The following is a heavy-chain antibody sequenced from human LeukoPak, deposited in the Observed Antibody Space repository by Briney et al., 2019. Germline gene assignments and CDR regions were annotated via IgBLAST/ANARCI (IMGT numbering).Heavy chain of an antibody. J-gene: IGHJ4*02. CDR1: GGSISSYY. CDR3: ARARIAVAGSLDY. D-gene: IGHD6-19*01. CDR2: IYSSGST. V-gene: IGHV4-4*09. Sequence: SETLSLTCTVPGGSISSYYWSWIRQSPGKGLEWIGHIYSSGSTNYNPSLKSRVTISVDTSKNQFSLKLSSVTAADTAVYYCARARIAVAGSLDYWGQGTLVTVSS.